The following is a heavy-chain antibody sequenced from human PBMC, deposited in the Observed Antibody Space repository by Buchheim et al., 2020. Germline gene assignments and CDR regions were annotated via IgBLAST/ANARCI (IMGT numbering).Heavy chain of an antibody. CDR2: IKSKRAGGTT. D-gene: IGHD6-6*01. Sequence: EVQLVESGGGLVEPGRSVRLSCEVSGFPFSDAWMGWVRQASGKGLEWVARIKSKRAGGTTDYAAPVIGRFTVSRDDSHNMMYLQMNSLKTEDTAVYYCTTDRAISPRPLFDRWGHGT. J-gene: IGHJ4*01. CDR3: TTDRAISPRPLFDR. CDR1: GFPFSDAW. V-gene: IGHV3-15*01.